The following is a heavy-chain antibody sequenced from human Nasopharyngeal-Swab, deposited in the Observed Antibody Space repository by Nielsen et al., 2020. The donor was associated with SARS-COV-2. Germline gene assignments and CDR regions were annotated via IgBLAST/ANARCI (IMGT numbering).Heavy chain of an antibody. CDR3: ARLRFMEETKNWHFDL. D-gene: IGHD3-3*01. Sequence: SETLSLTCAVYGGSFSPYFCTWVRQSPGKGLEWIVEINSGGSTRYTPSLKSRVTMSVDTSKKQFSLNLSSVTVADTAVYFCARLRFMEETKNWHFDLWGRGTPVSVS. CDR2: INSGGST. J-gene: IGHJ2*01. CDR1: GGSFSPYF. V-gene: IGHV4-34*01.